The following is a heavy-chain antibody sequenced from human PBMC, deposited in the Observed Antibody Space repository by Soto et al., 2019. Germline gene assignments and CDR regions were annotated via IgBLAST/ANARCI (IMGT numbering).Heavy chain of an antibody. D-gene: IGHD6-19*01. CDR3: ARFVGDGSGWYPDY. CDR2: ISGGGDRT. Sequence: GGSLRLSCAASGFTFSISAMTWVRQPPGKGLEWVSAISGGGDRTYYTNSVKGRFTISRDNFKNTLFLQLESLRVDDTAVYYCARFVGDGSGWYPDYWGQGTPVTVSS. V-gene: IGHV3-23*01. CDR1: GFTFSISA. J-gene: IGHJ4*02.